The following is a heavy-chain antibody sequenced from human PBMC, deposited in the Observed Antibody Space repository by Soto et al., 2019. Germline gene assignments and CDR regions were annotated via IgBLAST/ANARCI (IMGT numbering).Heavy chain of an antibody. CDR1: GGTFSSYT. J-gene: IGHJ3*02. V-gene: IGHV1-69*02. Sequence: ASVKVSCKASGGTFSSYTISWVRQAPGQGLEWMGRIIPIFGIANYAQKFQGRVTITADKSTSTAYMELSSLRSEDTAVYYCARAGTTHDAFDIWGQGTMVTVSS. D-gene: IGHD1-26*01. CDR3: ARAGTTHDAFDI. CDR2: IIPIFGIA.